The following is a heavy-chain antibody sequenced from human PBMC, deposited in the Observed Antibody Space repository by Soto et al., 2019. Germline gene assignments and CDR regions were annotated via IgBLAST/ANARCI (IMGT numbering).Heavy chain of an antibody. CDR1: GDSITGGGYY. CDR2: IYYSERT. D-gene: IGHD7-27*01. V-gene: IGHV4-39*01. CDR3: AKNWNWGSLVH. J-gene: IGHJ4*02. Sequence: SETLSLTCTVSGDSITGGGYYWGWIRQPPGRGLEWIGSIYYSERTYYNPSLKSRVTISVDTPKNQFSLKLSSVTAADTAVYYCAKNWNWGSLVHWGQGTLVTVSS.